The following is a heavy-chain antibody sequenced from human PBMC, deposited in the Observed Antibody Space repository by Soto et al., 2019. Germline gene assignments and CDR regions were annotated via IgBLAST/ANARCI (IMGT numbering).Heavy chain of an antibody. V-gene: IGHV3-21*01. J-gene: IGHJ3*02. CDR2: ISSSSSYI. CDR3: ARDSGDAFDI. CDR1: GFTFSSYS. Sequence: EVQLVESGGGLVKPGGSLRLSCAASGFTFSSYSMNWVRQAPGKGLEWVSSISSSSSYIYYADSVKGRFTISRDNAKNSPELQMNSLGAEDTAVYYCARDSGDAFDIWGQGTMVTVSS. D-gene: IGHD5-12*01.